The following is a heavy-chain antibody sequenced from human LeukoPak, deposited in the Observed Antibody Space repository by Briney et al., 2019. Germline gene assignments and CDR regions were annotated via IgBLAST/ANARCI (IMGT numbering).Heavy chain of an antibody. CDR2: IYTSGST. Sequence: SETLSLTCTVSGGSISSYYWSWIRQPAGKGLEWIGRIYTSGSTNYNPSLKSRVTMSVDTSKNQFSLKLSSVAAADTAVYYCARERQQLVLGYYYMDVWGKGTTVTISS. CDR1: GGSISSYY. D-gene: IGHD6-13*01. CDR3: ARERQQLVLGYYYMDV. V-gene: IGHV4-4*07. J-gene: IGHJ6*03.